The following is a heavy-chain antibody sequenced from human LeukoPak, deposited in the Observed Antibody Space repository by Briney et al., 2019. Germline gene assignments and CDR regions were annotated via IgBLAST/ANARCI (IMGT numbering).Heavy chain of an antibody. V-gene: IGHV3-64*04. CDR3: AREVVSSPSYFDS. J-gene: IGHJ4*02. CDR1: GFVFSIYT. Sequence: PGGSLRLSCSASGFVFSIYTMYWVRQAPGKGPEYVSTISGSGNGGSIYYADSVKGRFTISRDDSKSIVYLQMNGLRSEDTAVYYCAREVVSSPSYFDSWGQGTLVTVSS. CDR2: ISGSGNGGSI. D-gene: IGHD2-15*01.